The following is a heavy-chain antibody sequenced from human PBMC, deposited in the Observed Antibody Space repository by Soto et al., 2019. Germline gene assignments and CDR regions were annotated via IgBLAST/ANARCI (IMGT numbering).Heavy chain of an antibody. V-gene: IGHV4-59*01. CDR2: VYYTGTT. Sequence: PSETLSLTCTVSGGSISSYFYIWVRQPPGKGLEWIGSVYYTGTTDYNPSLKSRVTISVDTSKTQFSLNLRSLTAADTAVYYCARDLAAVPRAVDYWGRGTLVTV. CDR3: ARDLAAVPRAVDY. CDR1: GGSISSYF. D-gene: IGHD6-13*01. J-gene: IGHJ4*02.